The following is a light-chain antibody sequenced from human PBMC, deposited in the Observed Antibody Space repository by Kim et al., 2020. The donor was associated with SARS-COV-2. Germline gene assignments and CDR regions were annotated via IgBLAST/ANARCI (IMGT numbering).Light chain of an antibody. V-gene: IGLV3-21*04. J-gene: IGLJ1*01. CDR3: QVWDVISDHYV. Sequence: ARGETAAITGEGNNMGGKRVRGYLKRPGQAPVLVIYYDSDRPSGIPERFSGSKSAYTATLTISRVEAGDEADYYCQVWDVISDHYVFGTGTKVTVL. CDR2: YDS. CDR1: NMGGKR.